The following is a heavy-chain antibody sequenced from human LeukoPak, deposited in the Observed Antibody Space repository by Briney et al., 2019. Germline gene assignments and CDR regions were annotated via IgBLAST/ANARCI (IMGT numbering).Heavy chain of an antibody. CDR3: ASSKTTVTTQFSLGPPFDY. CDR2: IYSGGST. Sequence: GGSLRLSCAASGFTVSSNYMSWVRQAPGKGLEWVPVIYSGGSTYYADSVKGRFTISRDNSKNTLYLQMNSLRAEDTAVYYCASSKTTVTTQFSLGPPFDYWGQGTLVTVSS. D-gene: IGHD4-17*01. CDR1: GFTVSSNY. V-gene: IGHV3-66*01. J-gene: IGHJ4*02.